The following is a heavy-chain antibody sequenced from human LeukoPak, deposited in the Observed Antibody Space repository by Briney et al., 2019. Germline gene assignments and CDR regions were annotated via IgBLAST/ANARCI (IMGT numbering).Heavy chain of an antibody. V-gene: IGHV4-39*01. Sequence: PSETLSLTCTVSGGSISSSSYYWGWIRQPPGKGLEWIGSIYYSGSTYYNPSLKSRVTISVDTSKNQFSLKLSSVTAADTAVYHCARHLRGSGYLFDPWGQGTLVTVSS. CDR3: ARHLRGSGYLFDP. CDR1: GGSISSSSYY. D-gene: IGHD5-12*01. J-gene: IGHJ5*02. CDR2: IYYSGST.